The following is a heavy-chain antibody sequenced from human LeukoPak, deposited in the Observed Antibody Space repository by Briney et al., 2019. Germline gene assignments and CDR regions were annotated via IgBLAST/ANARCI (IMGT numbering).Heavy chain of an antibody. CDR3: ARIYGYAFDI. Sequence: SETLSLTCTVSGGSLGTYYWTWIRQAAGRGLEWIGRVYSTGSTNYNPSLKSRVTMSVDTSKDQFSLHLSSVTAADTAVYYCARIYGYAFDIWGQGTMVIVSA. V-gene: IGHV4-4*07. CDR2: VYSTGST. D-gene: IGHD5-18*01. J-gene: IGHJ3*02. CDR1: GGSLGTYY.